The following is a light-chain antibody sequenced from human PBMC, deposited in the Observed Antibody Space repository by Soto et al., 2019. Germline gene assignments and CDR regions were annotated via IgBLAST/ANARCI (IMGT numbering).Light chain of an antibody. Sequence: DIHMTQSPSTLSASVGYRFTITCRASQSISSWLAWYQQKPGKAPKLLIYKASSLESGVPSRLSGSGSGTEFTLTISSLKPDDFATYYCQQYNSYWTFGQGTKVDIK. CDR1: QSISSW. J-gene: IGKJ1*01. CDR2: KAS. V-gene: IGKV1-5*03. CDR3: QQYNSYWT.